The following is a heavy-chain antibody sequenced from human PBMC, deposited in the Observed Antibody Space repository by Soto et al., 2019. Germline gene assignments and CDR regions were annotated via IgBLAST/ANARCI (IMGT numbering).Heavy chain of an antibody. Sequence: QAQLVQSGAEVKKPGASVKVSCKASGYTFTGAYIHWVRQAPGQGLEWMGCINPNSGGTEFAQKFQGRVTVIRDTSINTVYMERNRLRSDDTGVSYCARDFTTRSYGVDVWGQGTAVTVSS. CDR1: GYTFTGAY. D-gene: IGHD3-10*01. CDR3: ARDFTTRSYGVDV. V-gene: IGHV1-2*02. CDR2: INPNSGGT. J-gene: IGHJ6*02.